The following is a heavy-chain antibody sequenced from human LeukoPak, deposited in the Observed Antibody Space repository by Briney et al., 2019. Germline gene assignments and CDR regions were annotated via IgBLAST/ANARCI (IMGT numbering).Heavy chain of an antibody. Sequence: SETLSLTCTVSGGSISSSSDYWGWIRQAPGKGVEWIGSIYYSENTYYNPSLKSRVTISVDTSKNQFSLNLSSVTAADTAVYSCARVGSHDYGDYAYYFDYWGQGTLVTVSS. CDR3: ARVGSHDYGDYAYYFDY. D-gene: IGHD4-17*01. J-gene: IGHJ4*02. CDR1: GGSISSSSDY. CDR2: IYYSENT. V-gene: IGHV4-39*01.